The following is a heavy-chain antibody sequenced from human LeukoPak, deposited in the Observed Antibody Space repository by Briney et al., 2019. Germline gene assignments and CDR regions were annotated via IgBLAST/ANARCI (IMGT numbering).Heavy chain of an antibody. Sequence: ASVKVSCKASGYTFTSYDINWVRQATGQGLEWMGWMNPNSGNTGYAQKFQGRVTMTRNTSISTAYMELSSLRSEHTAVYYCARGLGYCSSTSCYMPRFGPWGQGTLVTVSS. V-gene: IGHV1-8*01. D-gene: IGHD2-2*01. CDR3: ARGLGYCSSTSCYMPRFGP. J-gene: IGHJ5*02. CDR1: GYTFTSYD. CDR2: MNPNSGNT.